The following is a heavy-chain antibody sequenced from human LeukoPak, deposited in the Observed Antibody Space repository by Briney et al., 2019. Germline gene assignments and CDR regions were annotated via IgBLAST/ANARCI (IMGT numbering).Heavy chain of an antibody. Sequence: PGGSLRLSCVASGFTFSSQAMTWVRQAPGKGLEWVGRIKSKTDGGTTDYAAPVKGRFTISRDDSKNTLYLQMNSLKTEDTAVYYCTSQYSSSWSNYYGMDVWGQGTTVTVSS. J-gene: IGHJ6*02. D-gene: IGHD6-13*01. CDR2: IKSKTDGGTT. V-gene: IGHV3-15*01. CDR1: GFTFSSQA. CDR3: TSQYSSSWSNYYGMDV.